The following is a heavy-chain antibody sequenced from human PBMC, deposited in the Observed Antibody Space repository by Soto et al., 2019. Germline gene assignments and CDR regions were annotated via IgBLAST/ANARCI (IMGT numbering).Heavy chain of an antibody. CDR1: GFTFRTYG. CDR3: ARGRVDGGELDL. V-gene: IGHV3-33*01. Sequence: VQLVESGGGVVQPGRSLRLSCAASGFTFRTYGMYWVRQAPGKGLEWVAVIWYDASNKYYADSVKGRFTISRDNSENTLYLLMNSLSAEDTAVYYCARGRVDGGELDLWGQGTLVTVSS. D-gene: IGHD1-26*01. CDR2: IWYDASNK. J-gene: IGHJ4*02.